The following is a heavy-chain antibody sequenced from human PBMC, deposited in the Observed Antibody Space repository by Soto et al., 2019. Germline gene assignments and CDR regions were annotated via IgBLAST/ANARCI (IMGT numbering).Heavy chain of an antibody. V-gene: IGHV1-24*01. Sequence: ASVKVSCKVSGYTLTELSMHWVRQAPGKGLEWMGGFDPEDGETIYAQKFQGRVTMTEDTSTDTAYMELSSLRSEDTAVYYCATGPEYCSSTSCYFFHPHYWGQGTLVTVSS. J-gene: IGHJ4*02. D-gene: IGHD2-2*01. CDR2: FDPEDGET. CDR1: GYTLTELS. CDR3: ATGPEYCSSTSCYFFHPHY.